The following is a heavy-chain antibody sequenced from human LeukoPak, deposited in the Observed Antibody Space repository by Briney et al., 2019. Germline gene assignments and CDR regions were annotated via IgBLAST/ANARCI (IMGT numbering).Heavy chain of an antibody. D-gene: IGHD5-12*01. V-gene: IGHV3-33*01. CDR1: GFTFSSYG. CDR2: IWYDGSNK. CDR3: ARGLDIAVFDY. Sequence: GGSLRLSCAASGFTFSSYGMHWVRQAPGKGLEWVAVIWYDGSNKYYADSVKGRFTISRDNSKNTLYLQMNSLRAEDTAVYYCARGLDIAVFDYWGQGTLVTVSS. J-gene: IGHJ4*02.